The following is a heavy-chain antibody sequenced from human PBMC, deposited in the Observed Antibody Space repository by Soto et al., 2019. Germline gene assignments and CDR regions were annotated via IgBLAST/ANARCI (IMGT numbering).Heavy chain of an antibody. CDR3: RVGAAA. D-gene: IGHD3-16*01. CDR1: GFNFSAYG. CDR2: LSFDASKK. J-gene: IGHJ4*02. V-gene: IGHV3-30*03. Sequence: QVQLVESGGGVVQPGRSLRLSCAASGFNFSAYGMHWVRQAPGTGLELVALLSFDASKKYYADSVKGRFTISRDTSRNTLYFQMTSLRVEDTAVYYCRVGAAAGGRGTRSTVSS.